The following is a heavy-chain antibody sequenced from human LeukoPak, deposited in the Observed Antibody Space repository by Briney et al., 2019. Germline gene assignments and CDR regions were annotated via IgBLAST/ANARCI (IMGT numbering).Heavy chain of an antibody. D-gene: IGHD6-13*01. CDR1: GYTFTGYY. Sequence: GASVKVSCKASGYTFTGYYMHWVRQAPGQGLEWMTWMHPNSGDTNYAQKFQGRVTMTWDTSISTAYMELSRLRSDDTAVYYCARGPYSSSWYSPYYYYYYMDVWGKGTTVTISS. CDR2: MHPNSGDT. V-gene: IGHV1-2*02. CDR3: ARGPYSSSWYSPYYYYYYMDV. J-gene: IGHJ6*03.